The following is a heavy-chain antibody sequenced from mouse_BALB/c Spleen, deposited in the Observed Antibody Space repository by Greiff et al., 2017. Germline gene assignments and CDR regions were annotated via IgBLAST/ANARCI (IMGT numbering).Heavy chain of an antibody. D-gene: IGHD1-1*01. V-gene: IGHV1S81*02. Sequence: VQLQQPGAELVKPGASVKLSCKASGYTFTSYWMHWVKQRPGQGLEWIGEINPSNGRTNYNEKFKSKATLTVDKSSSTAYMQLSSLTSEDSAVYYCARGGLYYYGSSYGAMDYWGQGTSVTVSS. J-gene: IGHJ4*01. CDR1: GYTFTSYW. CDR2: INPSNGRT. CDR3: ARGGLYYYGSSYGAMDY.